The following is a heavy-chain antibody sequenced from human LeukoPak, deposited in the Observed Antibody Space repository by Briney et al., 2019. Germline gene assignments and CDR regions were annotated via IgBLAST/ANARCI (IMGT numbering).Heavy chain of an antibody. J-gene: IGHJ4*02. V-gene: IGHV1-2*02. D-gene: IGHD2-2*01. CDR3: ARDGSAMWPLYYFDY. Sequence: RASVKVSCKASGYTFTGYYMHWVRQAPGQGLEWMGWVNPNSGGTKYAQKFQGRVTMTRDTSISTAYMELSRLRSDDTAVYYCARDGSAMWPLYYFDYWGQGTLVTVSS. CDR2: VNPNSGGT. CDR1: GYTFTGYY.